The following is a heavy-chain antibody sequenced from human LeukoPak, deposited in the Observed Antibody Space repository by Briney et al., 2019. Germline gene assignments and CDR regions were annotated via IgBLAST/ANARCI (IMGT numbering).Heavy chain of an antibody. J-gene: IGHJ5*02. CDR1: GCSFTSYW. CDR3: ARRGPNDYGDSRGGWFDP. Sequence: GESLKISCKGSGCSFTSYWIGWVRQMPGKGLEWMGIIYPGDSDTRYSPSFQGQVTISADKSISTAYLQWSSLKASDTAMYYCARRGPNDYGDSRGGWFDPWGQGTLVTVSS. V-gene: IGHV5-51*01. D-gene: IGHD4-17*01. CDR2: IYPGDSDT.